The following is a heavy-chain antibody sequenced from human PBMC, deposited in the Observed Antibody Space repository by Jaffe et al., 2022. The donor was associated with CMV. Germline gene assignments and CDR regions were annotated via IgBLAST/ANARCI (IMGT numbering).Heavy chain of an antibody. CDR2: INHSGST. D-gene: IGHD4-17*01. Sequence: QVQLQQWGAGLLKPSETLSLTCAVYGGSFSGYYWSWIRQPPGKGLEWIGEINHSGSTNYNPSLKSRVTISVDTSKNQFSLKLSSVTAADTAVYYCAGRATVTTLGSAGQPYNYAFDIWGQGTMVTVSS. V-gene: IGHV4-34*01. CDR3: AGRATVTTLGSAGQPYNYAFDI. CDR1: GGSFSGYY. J-gene: IGHJ3*02.